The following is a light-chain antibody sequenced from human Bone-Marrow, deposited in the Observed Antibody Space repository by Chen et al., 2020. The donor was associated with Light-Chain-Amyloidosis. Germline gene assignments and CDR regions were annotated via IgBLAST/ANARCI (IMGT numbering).Light chain of an antibody. CDR1: NIGSTS. Sequence: SYVLTQPSSVSVAPGQTATIARGGNNIGSTSVHWYQQTPGQAPLLVVYDDIDRPSGIPERLSGSNSGNTATLTFSRVEAGDEADYYCQVWDRSSDRPVFGGGTKLTVL. CDR3: QVWDRSSDRPV. J-gene: IGLJ3*02. V-gene: IGLV3-21*02. CDR2: DDI.